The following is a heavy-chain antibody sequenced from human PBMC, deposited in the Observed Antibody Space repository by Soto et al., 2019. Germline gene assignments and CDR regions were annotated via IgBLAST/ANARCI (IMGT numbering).Heavy chain of an antibody. CDR2: IYPGDSDT. J-gene: IGHJ4*02. V-gene: IGHV5-51*01. Sequence: GESLNFSCKGSGYRFTSYWIGWVRQMPGKGLEWMGIIYPGDSDTRYSPSFQGQVTISADKSANTAYLQWSSLKASDTAMYYCARPGQLDLDYWGQGTLVTVSS. D-gene: IGHD6-13*01. CDR1: GYRFTSYW. CDR3: ARPGQLDLDY.